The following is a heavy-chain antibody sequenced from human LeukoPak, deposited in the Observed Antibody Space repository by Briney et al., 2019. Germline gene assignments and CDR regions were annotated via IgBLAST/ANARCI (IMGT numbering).Heavy chain of an antibody. Sequence: GGSLRLSCAASGFTFSDYYMTWIRQAPGKGLEYLSYISQSGSNTLYADSVKGRFTISRDNAKNSLYLQMNSLRAEDTAVYYCASRWELADWGQGTLVTVSS. D-gene: IGHD1-26*01. CDR1: GFTFSDYY. CDR3: ASRWELAD. CDR2: ISQSGSNT. V-gene: IGHV3-11*01. J-gene: IGHJ4*02.